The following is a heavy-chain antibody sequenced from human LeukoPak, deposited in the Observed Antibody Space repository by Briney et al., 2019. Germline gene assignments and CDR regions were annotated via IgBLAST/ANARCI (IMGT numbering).Heavy chain of an antibody. D-gene: IGHD6-6*01. CDR3: ARHRYGIAARPVY. J-gene: IGHJ4*02. CDR2: IYYSGST. Sequence: SETLSLTCTVSXGXXXSSSYYWGWIRXXXXKXLEWIGSIYYSGSTYYNPSLRSRVTISVDTSKNQFSLKLSFVTAADTAVYYCARHRYGIAARPVYWGQGTLVTVSS. V-gene: IGHV4-39*01. CDR1: XGXXXSSSYY.